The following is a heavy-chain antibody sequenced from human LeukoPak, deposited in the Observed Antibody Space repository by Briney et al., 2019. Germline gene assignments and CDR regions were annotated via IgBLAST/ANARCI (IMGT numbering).Heavy chain of an antibody. CDR3: ARGPGFLL. V-gene: IGHV4-34*01. CDR1: GGSFSGYY. J-gene: IGHJ4*02. D-gene: IGHD2/OR15-2a*01. CDR2: INHSGST. Sequence: SETLSLTCAVYGGSFSGYYWSWIRQPPGKGPEWIGEINHSGSTNYNPSLKSRVTISVDTSKNQFSLKLSSVTAADTAVYYCARGPGFLLWGQGTLVTVSS.